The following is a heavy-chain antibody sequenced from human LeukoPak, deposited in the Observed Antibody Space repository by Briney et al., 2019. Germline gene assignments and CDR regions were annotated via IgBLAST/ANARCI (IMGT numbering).Heavy chain of an antibody. CDR2: FGSAGDT. CDR1: GFPFSAYD. J-gene: IGHJ2*01. V-gene: IGHV3-13*01. CDR3: VRGALPGDNSSFDL. Sequence: GGSLRLSCATSGFPFSAYDMHWVRQAPGKGLEWVSAFGSAGDTYYPGAVKGRFTISRDYAKNSLFLQMNNLIAGDTAVYFCVRGALPGDNSSFDLWGRGTLVTVSS.